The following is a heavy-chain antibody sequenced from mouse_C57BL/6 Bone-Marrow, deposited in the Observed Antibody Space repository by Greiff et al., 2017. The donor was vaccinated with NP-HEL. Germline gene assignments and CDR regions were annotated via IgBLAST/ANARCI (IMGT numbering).Heavy chain of an antibody. J-gene: IGHJ3*01. CDR2: IRNKANNHAT. Sequence: EVQVVESGGGLVQPGGSMKLSCAASGFTFSDAWMDWVRQSPEKGLEWVAEIRNKANNHATYYAESVKGRFTISSDDSKSSVYLQMNSLRAEDTGIYYCTRAYYGSTWFAYWGQGTLVTVSA. CDR1: GFTFSDAW. V-gene: IGHV6-6*01. CDR3: TRAYYGSTWFAY. D-gene: IGHD1-1*01.